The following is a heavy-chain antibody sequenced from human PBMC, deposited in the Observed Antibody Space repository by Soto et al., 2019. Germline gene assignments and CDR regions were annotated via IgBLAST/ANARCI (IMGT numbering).Heavy chain of an antibody. Sequence: QVQLEESGGGGVQPGTSLRLSCAASGFTFSNYAMYWVRQAPGKGLQWVALISYDGSNKYYADSVKGRFTISRDNSKNTLYLQMYSLTDGDTAVYYCARGGAVRPFFDYWGQGTLLTVSS. CDR3: ARGGAVRPFFDY. D-gene: IGHD6-6*01. CDR1: GFTFSNYA. J-gene: IGHJ4*02. CDR2: ISYDGSNK. V-gene: IGHV3-30-3*01.